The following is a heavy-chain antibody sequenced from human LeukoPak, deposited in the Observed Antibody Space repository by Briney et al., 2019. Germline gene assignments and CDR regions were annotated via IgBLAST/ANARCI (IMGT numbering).Heavy chain of an antibody. J-gene: IGHJ6*02. CDR2: IYHSGNT. CDR3: ARDRASGTTNYYGMDV. Sequence: KPSETLSLTCAVSGGSISSSNWWSWVRPPPGKGLEWIGEIYHSGNTNYNPSLESRVTISVDKSKNQFSLKLSSVTAADTAVYYCARDRASGTTNYYGMDVWGQGTTVTVSS. V-gene: IGHV4-4*02. CDR1: GGSISSSNW. D-gene: IGHD1-7*01.